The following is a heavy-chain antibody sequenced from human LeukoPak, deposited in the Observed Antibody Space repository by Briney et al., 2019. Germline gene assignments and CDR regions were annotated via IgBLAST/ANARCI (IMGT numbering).Heavy chain of an antibody. J-gene: IGHJ4*02. CDR3: ARAPITMIGHFYYFDY. CDR2: IYYSATT. CDR1: GGSISSSSYY. D-gene: IGHD3-22*01. V-gene: IGHV4-39*07. Sequence: SEILSLTCTVSGGSISSSSYYWGWIRQPPGKGLEWIGIIYYSATTYYNPSLKSRVTISVDTSNNQFSLKLSSVTAADTAVYYCARAPITMIGHFYYFDYWGQGTLVTVSS.